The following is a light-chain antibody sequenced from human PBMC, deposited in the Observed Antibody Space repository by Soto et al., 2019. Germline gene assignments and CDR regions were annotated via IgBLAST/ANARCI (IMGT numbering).Light chain of an antibody. Sequence: QSALTQPASVSGSXGQSXXISCTGTSSDVGGYNYVSWYQQHPGKAPKLMIYDVSNRPSGVSNRFSGSKSGNTASLTISGLQAEDEADYYCSSYTSSSLYVFGTGTKVTVL. CDR3: SSYTSSSLYV. J-gene: IGLJ1*01. CDR2: DVS. CDR1: SSDVGGYNY. V-gene: IGLV2-14*01.